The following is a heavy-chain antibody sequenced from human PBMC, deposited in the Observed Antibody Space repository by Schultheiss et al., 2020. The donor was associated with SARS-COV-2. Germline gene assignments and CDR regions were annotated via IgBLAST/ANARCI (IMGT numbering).Heavy chain of an antibody. CDR2: IIPIFGTA. CDR3: AREYRGKDGLAGFDY. CDR1: GGTFSSYA. Sequence: SVKVSCKASGGTFSSYAISWVRQAPGQGLEWMGGIIPIFGTANYAQKFQGRVTITRNTSISTAYMELSSLRSEDTAVYYCAREYRGKDGLAGFDYWGQGTLVTVSS. J-gene: IGHJ4*02. V-gene: IGHV1-69*05. D-gene: IGHD3-16*01.